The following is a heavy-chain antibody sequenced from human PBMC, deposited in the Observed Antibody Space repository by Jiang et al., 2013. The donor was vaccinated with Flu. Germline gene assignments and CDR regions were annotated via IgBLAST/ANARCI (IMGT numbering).Heavy chain of an antibody. CDR1: GYTFTSYD. Sequence: GAEVKKPGASVKVSCKASGYTFTSYDINWVRRATGQGLEWMGWMNPNSGNTGYAQKFQGRVTMTRNTSISTAYMELSSLRSEGTAVYYCARGVRRGYSYFVFYWGQGTLVTVSS. CDR3: ARGVRRGYSYFVFY. J-gene: IGHJ4*02. CDR2: MNPNSGNT. V-gene: IGHV1-8*01. D-gene: IGHD5-18*01.